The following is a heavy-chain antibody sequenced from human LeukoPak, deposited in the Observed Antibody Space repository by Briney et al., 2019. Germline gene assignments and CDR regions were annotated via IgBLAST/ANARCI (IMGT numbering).Heavy chain of an antibody. CDR2: IYSGGST. V-gene: IGHV3-66*02. CDR3: ARDSPEYSSGPPVDY. CDR1: GFTVSSNY. D-gene: IGHD6-19*01. Sequence: GGSLRLSCAASGFTVSSNYMSWVSQAPGKGLEWVSVIYSGGSTYYADSVKGRFTVSRDNSKNTLYLQMNSLRAEDTAVYYCARDSPEYSSGPPVDYWGQGTLVTVSS. J-gene: IGHJ4*02.